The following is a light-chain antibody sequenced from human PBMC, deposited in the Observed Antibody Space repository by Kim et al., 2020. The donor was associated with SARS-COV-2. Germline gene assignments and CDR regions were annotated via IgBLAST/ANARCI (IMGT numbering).Light chain of an antibody. J-gene: IGLJ2*01. V-gene: IGLV3-19*01. CDR2: GKS. CDR3: NSRDSSTNHLV. Sequence: ALGQTVRITCQGDSLRSYYASGYQQKPGQAPVVVSYGKSNRLSGIPDRFSGSNSGDTASLTITGAQAEDEADYYCNSRDSSTNHLVFGGGTKLTVL. CDR1: SLRSYY.